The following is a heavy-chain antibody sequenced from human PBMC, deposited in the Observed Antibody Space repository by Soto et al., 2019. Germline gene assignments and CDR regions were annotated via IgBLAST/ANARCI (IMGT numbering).Heavy chain of an antibody. V-gene: IGHV4-59*08. Sequence: PSETLSLTCTVSGGSISSYYWSWIRQPPGKGLEWIGYIYYSGSTNYNPSLKSRVTISVDTSKNQFSLKLSSVTAADTAVYYCARTSPYYDILTGYYYYFDYWGQGTLVTVSS. J-gene: IGHJ4*02. D-gene: IGHD3-9*01. CDR2: IYYSGST. CDR3: ARTSPYYDILTGYYYYFDY. CDR1: GGSISSYY.